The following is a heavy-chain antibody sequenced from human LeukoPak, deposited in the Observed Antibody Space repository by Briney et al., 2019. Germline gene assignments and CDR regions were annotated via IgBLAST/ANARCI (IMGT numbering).Heavy chain of an antibody. V-gene: IGHV3-21*01. Sequence: GGSLRLSCAASGFTLSSYSMNWVRQAPGKGLEWVSSISSSSSYIYYADSVKGRLTISRDNAKNSLYLQMNSLRAEDTAVYYCARDDYGDFVFDYWGQGTLVTVSS. CDR3: ARDDYGDFVFDY. D-gene: IGHD4-17*01. CDR1: GFTLSSYS. CDR2: ISSSSSYI. J-gene: IGHJ4*02.